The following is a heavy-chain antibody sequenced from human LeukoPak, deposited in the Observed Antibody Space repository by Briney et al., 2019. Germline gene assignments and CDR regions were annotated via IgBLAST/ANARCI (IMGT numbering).Heavy chain of an antibody. CDR3: AKDPTLPGTAEYFQH. Sequence: GGSLRLSCAASGFTFGNYAMSWVRQAPGKGVEWVSVISGSGGSTYYAASVKGRFTISRDNSKNTLYLQMNSLRVEDTAVYYCAKDPTLPGTAEYFQHWGQGTLVTVSS. CDR2: ISGSGGST. J-gene: IGHJ1*01. D-gene: IGHD1-1*01. CDR1: GFTFGNYA. V-gene: IGHV3-23*01.